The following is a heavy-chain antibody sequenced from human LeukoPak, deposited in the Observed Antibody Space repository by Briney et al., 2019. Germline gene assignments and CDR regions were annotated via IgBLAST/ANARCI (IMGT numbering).Heavy chain of an antibody. D-gene: IGHD2-15*01. CDR3: AREGDYYCSGGSCYDY. CDR2: IKQDGSEK. J-gene: IGHJ4*02. V-gene: IGHV3-7*01. Sequence: PGRSLRLSCAASGFTFSSYGMHWVRQAPGKGLEWVANIKQDGSEKYYVDSVKGRFTISRDNAKNSLYLQMNSLRAEDTAVYYCAREGDYYCSGGSCYDYWGQGTLVTVSS. CDR1: GFTFSSYG.